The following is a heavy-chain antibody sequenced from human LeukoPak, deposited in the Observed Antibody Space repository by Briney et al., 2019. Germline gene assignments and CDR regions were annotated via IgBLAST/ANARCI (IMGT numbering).Heavy chain of an antibody. Sequence: VASVKVSCKASGYTFTGYYMHWVRQAPGQGLEWMGWINPNSGNTNYAQKLQGRVTMTTDTSTSTAYMELRSLRSDDTAVYYCARDFGIAAAGTGDYWGQGTLVTVSS. CDR3: ARDFGIAAAGTGDY. CDR2: INPNSGNT. CDR1: GYTFTGYY. J-gene: IGHJ4*02. V-gene: IGHV1-18*04. D-gene: IGHD6-13*01.